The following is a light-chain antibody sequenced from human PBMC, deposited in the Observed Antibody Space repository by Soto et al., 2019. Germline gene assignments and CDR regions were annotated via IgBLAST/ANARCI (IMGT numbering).Light chain of an antibody. J-gene: IGKJ1*01. V-gene: IGKV4-1*01. Sequence: DIVMTQSPDSLAVSLGERATINCKSSQSVLYNSNNKNYLAWYQQKPGQPPKLLIYWASTRESGVPDRFSGSGSGTDFTLNITTLQAEDVDVYYCQQYYSTPWTFGQGTKVDIK. CDR3: QQYYSTPWT. CDR1: QSVLYNSNNKNY. CDR2: WAS.